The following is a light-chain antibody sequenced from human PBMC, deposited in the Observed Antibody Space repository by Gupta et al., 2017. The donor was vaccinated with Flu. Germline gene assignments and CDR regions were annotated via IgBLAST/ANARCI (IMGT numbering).Light chain of an antibody. CDR2: DVS. CDR3: CSYAGSYLYV. CDR1: STDVGGYND. J-gene: IGLJ1*01. Sequence: TSTDVGGYNDVSGYQQHPGKAPKLMIYDVSKRPSGFPDRFSGAKSGNTSSLTSSGLQAEDEADFSCCSYAGSYLYVFGTGTKVTVL. V-gene: IGLV2-11*01.